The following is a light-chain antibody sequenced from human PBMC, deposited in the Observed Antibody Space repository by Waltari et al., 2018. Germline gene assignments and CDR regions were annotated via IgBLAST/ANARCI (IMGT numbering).Light chain of an antibody. CDR1: SSNIGTGYD. J-gene: IGLJ3*02. V-gene: IGLV1-40*01. CDR3: QSYDTRLSGWV. CDR2: ANN. Sequence: QSVLTQPPSVSGAPGQRVTISCTGGSSNIGTGYDVHWYQQFPGIAPKLLIYANNNRPSGVPDRFSGSKSGTSASLAITGVQAEDEADYYCQSYDTRLSGWVFGGGTKLTVL.